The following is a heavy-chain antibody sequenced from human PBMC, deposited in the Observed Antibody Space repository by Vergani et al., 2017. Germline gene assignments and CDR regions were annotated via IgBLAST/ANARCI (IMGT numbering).Heavy chain of an antibody. CDR2: IIPFFGPA. CDR1: GGTFSSYA. Sequence: QVQLVQSGAEVKKPGSSVKVSCKASGGTFSSYAISWVRQAPGQGLEWMGGIIPFFGPANSAHKFQGRVTITADESTSTAYMELSSLRSEDTAVYYCARHKEQLVPGNYYYYYYMDVWGKGTTVTVSS. J-gene: IGHJ6*03. CDR3: ARHKEQLVPGNYYYYYYMDV. V-gene: IGHV1-69*01. D-gene: IGHD6-13*01.